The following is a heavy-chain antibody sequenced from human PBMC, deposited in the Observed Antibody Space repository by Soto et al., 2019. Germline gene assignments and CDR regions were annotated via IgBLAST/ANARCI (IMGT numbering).Heavy chain of an antibody. CDR3: AGDPQWFTRPPRRGMDV. CDR2: IWYDGSNK. D-gene: IGHD3-22*01. CDR1: GFTFSSYG. V-gene: IGHV3-33*01. J-gene: IGHJ6*02. Sequence: QVQLVESGGGVVQPGRSLRLSCAASGFTFSSYGMHWVRQAPGKGLEWVAVIWYDGSNKYYADSVKGRFTISRDNSKNQWYLKINGLRAKDTAVYYCAGDPQWFTRPPRRGMDVWGQGTPAPVSS.